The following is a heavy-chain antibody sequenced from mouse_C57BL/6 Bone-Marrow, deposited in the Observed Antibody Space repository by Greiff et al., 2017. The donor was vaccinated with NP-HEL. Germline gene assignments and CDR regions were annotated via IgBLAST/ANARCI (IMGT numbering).Heavy chain of an antibody. V-gene: IGHV1-50*01. CDR1: GYTFTSYW. J-gene: IGHJ3*01. CDR3: ARLAY. CDR2: IDPSDSYT. Sequence: QVQLQQSGAELVKPGASVKLSCKASGYTFTSYWMQWVKQRPGQGLEWIGEIDPSDSYTNYNQKFKGKATLTVDTSSSTAYMQLSSLTSEDSAVYYCARLAYWGQGTLVTVSA.